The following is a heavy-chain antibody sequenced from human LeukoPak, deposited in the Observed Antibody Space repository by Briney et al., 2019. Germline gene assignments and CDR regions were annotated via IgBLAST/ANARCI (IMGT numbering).Heavy chain of an antibody. CDR2: ISSSSSTI. CDR3: ARGVGPSVRNAFDI. V-gene: IGHV3-48*04. Sequence: PGGSLRLSCADSGFTFSSYSMNWVRQAPGKGLEWVSYISSSSSTIYYADSVKGRFTISRDNAKNSLYLQMNSLRAEDTAVYYCARGVGPSVRNAFDIWGQGTMVTVSS. J-gene: IGHJ3*02. CDR1: GFTFSSYS. D-gene: IGHD1-26*01.